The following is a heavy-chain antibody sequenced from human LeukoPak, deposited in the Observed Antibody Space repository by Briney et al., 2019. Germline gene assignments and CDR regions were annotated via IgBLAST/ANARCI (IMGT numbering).Heavy chain of an antibody. V-gene: IGHV1-24*01. CDR1: GGTFSSYA. CDR2: FDPEDGET. J-gene: IGHJ3*02. Sequence: ASVKVSCKASGGTFSSYAISWVRQAPGKGLEWMGGFDPEDGETIYAQKFQGRVTMTEDTSTDTAYMELSSLRSEDTAVYYCATGSPPYAFDIWGQGTMVTVSP. CDR3: ATGSPPYAFDI.